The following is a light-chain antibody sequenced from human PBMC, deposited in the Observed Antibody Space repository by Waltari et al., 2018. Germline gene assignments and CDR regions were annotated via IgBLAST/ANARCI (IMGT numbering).Light chain of an antibody. CDR3: SSYTSSSSVV. Sequence: QSALTLPASVSGSPGQSITISCTGTSSDVGGYNYVSWYQQHPGKAPNLLIHDVSLRPSGVSNRCSGSKSGNTASLTISVLQAEDEADYYCSSYTSSSSVVFGGGTKLTVL. CDR1: SSDVGGYNY. V-gene: IGLV2-14*01. CDR2: DVS. J-gene: IGLJ2*01.